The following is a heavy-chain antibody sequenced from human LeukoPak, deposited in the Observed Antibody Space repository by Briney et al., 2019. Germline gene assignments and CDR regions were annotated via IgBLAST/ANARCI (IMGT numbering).Heavy chain of an antibody. CDR1: GYTFTSYD. D-gene: IGHD1-26*01. Sequence: GASVKVSCKASGYTFTSYDINWVRQATGQGLEWMGWMNPNSGNTGYAQKFQGRVTMTRNTSISTAYMELSSLRSEDTAVYYCARDPRIVGAPPYYFDYWGQGTLVTVSS. CDR3: ARDPRIVGAPPYYFDY. CDR2: MNPNSGNT. J-gene: IGHJ4*02. V-gene: IGHV1-8*01.